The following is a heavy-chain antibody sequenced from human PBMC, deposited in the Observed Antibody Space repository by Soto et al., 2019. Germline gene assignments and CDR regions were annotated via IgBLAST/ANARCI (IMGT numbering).Heavy chain of an antibody. CDR3: APHYPDSSGYFDH. Sequence: QVLLVQSGAEVKKSGSSVKVSCKASGYIFTGNYMHWVRQAPGQGLEYMGWINPNNGATNYAQNFQGRVTMTWDTSISTAYMEVRRLRSDDTAVYYCAPHYPDSSGYFDHWGQGTLVTVSS. J-gene: IGHJ4*02. CDR2: INPNNGAT. D-gene: IGHD3-22*01. CDR1: GYIFTGNY. V-gene: IGHV1-2*02.